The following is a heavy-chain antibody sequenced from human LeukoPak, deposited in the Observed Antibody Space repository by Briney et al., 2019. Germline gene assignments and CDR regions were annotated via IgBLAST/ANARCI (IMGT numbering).Heavy chain of an antibody. J-gene: IGHJ6*02. D-gene: IGHD2-8*01. V-gene: IGHV3-30*04. CDR3: ARTYCTNGVCYDYYYGMTS. CDR1: GFTFSSYA. Sequence: PGGSLRLSCAASGFTFSSYAMHWVRQAPGKGLEWVAVISYDGSNKYYADSVKGRFTISRDNSKNTLYLQMNSLRAEDTAVYYCARTYCTNGVCYDYYYGMTSGAKGPRSPSP. CDR2: ISYDGSNK.